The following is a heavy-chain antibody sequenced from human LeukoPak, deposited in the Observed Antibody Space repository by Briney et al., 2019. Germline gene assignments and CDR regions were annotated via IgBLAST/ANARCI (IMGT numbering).Heavy chain of an antibody. Sequence: PGESLKISCKASGYSFTSYWIGWVRQMPGKGLEWMGIIYPGDSDTRYSPSFQGQVTISADKSISTAYLQWSSLKASDTAMYYCARRGYCSGGSRHSHSFDMWGQGTRVTVSS. J-gene: IGHJ3*02. CDR2: IYPGDSDT. CDR1: GYSFTSYW. V-gene: IGHV5-51*01. CDR3: ARRGYCSGGSRHSHSFDM. D-gene: IGHD2-15*01.